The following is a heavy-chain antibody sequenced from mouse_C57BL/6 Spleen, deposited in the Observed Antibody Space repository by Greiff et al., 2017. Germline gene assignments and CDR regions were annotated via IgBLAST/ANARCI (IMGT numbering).Heavy chain of an antibody. V-gene: IGHV1-81*01. Sequence: QVQLKQSGAELARPGASVKLSCKASGYTFTSYGISWVKQRTGQGLEWIGEIYPRSGNTYYNEKFKGKATLTADKSSSTAYMELRSLTSEDSAVYFCAREEDSSGYVLFAYWGQGTLVTVSA. CDR1: GYTFTSYG. D-gene: IGHD3-2*02. J-gene: IGHJ3*01. CDR3: AREEDSSGYVLFAY. CDR2: IYPRSGNT.